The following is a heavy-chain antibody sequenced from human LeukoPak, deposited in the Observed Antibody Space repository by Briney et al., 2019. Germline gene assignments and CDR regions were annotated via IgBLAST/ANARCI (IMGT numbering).Heavy chain of an antibody. CDR3: ARDVGARLPGY. V-gene: IGHV4-38-2*02. Sequence: SETLSLTCSVSGYAISSGYFWGWIRQPPGKGLEWIGTIYHSGSTYYNPSLKSRVTISVDKSKNQFSMKLTSVTAEDTAFYYCARDVGARLPGYWGQGILVTVSS. CDR2: IYHSGST. J-gene: IGHJ4*02. D-gene: IGHD6-6*01. CDR1: GYAISSGYF.